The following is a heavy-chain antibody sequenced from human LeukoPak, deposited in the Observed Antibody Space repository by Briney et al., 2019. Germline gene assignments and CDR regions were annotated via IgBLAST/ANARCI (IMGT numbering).Heavy chain of an antibody. V-gene: IGHV1-2*02. Sequence: GASVKVSCKSSGHTFTGFYMHWVRQAPGQGLEWMGWINPNSGGTNYAQKFQGRVTMTRDTSISTAYMELSRLRSDDTAVYYCARVLLRYDSSGYYSPFGYWGQGTLVTVSS. CDR1: GHTFTGFY. D-gene: IGHD3-22*01. CDR3: ARVLLRYDSSGYYSPFGY. J-gene: IGHJ4*02. CDR2: INPNSGGT.